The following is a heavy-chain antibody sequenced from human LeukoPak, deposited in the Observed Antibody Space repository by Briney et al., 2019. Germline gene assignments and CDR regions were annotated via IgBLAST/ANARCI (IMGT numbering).Heavy chain of an antibody. V-gene: IGHV4-4*07. Sequence: PSETLSLTCTVSGDSISGFYWSWIRQPAGKGLQWIGRMSSSGSTNYNPSLKSRVTMSVDRSTNEFSLTVRSVTAADTALYYCARGLPSYVDYEDYCFYMDVWGKGTTVTVSS. J-gene: IGHJ6*03. D-gene: IGHD4-17*01. CDR1: GDSISGFY. CDR2: MSSSGST. CDR3: ARGLPSYVDYEDYCFYMDV.